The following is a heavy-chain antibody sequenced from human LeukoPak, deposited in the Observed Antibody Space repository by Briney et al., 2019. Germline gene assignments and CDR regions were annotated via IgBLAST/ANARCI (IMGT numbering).Heavy chain of an antibody. J-gene: IGHJ4*02. Sequence: ASVKVSCKASGYTFINNWMHWVRQAPGQGLEWMGWINPSSGGTNYAQKFQGRVTMTRDTSISTAYMELSELRSDDTAVYYCAGQKDPRPIDYWGQGTLITVSS. CDR3: AGQKDPRPIDY. CDR1: GYTFINNW. V-gene: IGHV1-2*02. CDR2: INPSSGGT.